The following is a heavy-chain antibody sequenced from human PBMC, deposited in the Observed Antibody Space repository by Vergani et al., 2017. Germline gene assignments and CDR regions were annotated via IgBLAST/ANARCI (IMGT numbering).Heavy chain of an antibody. Sequence: EVQLVQSGAEVKKPGESLKISCQISGYSFTNSWIGWVRQMPGKGLEWMGIIHPADSDTRYSPSFQGQVTISVDKSISTAYLQRSSLRASDSAMSYCARLYGRDSSGSKYFDYWGQGTLVTVSS. CDR1: GYSFTNSW. CDR2: IHPADSDT. D-gene: IGHD3-22*01. J-gene: IGHJ4*02. CDR3: ARLYGRDSSGSKYFDY. V-gene: IGHV5-51*01.